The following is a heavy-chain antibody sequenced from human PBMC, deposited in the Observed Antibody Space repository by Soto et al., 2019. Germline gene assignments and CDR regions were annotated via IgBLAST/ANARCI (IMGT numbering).Heavy chain of an antibody. CDR1: GFTFSSYG. D-gene: IGHD2-15*01. CDR2: IWYDGSNK. CDR3: ARDISWSGGSCYDYYYYYGMDV. V-gene: IGHV3-33*01. J-gene: IGHJ6*02. Sequence: QVQLVESGGGVVQPGRSLRLSCAASGFTFSSYGMHWVRQAPGKGLEWVAVIWYDGSNKYYADSVKGRFTISRDNSKNTLYLQMNSLRGEDTVLYYCARDISWSGGSCYDYYYYYGMDVWGQGTTVTVSS.